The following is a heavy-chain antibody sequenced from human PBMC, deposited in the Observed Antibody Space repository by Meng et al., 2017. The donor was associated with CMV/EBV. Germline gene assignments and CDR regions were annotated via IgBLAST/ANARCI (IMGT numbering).Heavy chain of an antibody. CDR1: GFTFGDYG. CDR3: AREWALSRGSKQNAFDI. D-gene: IGHD1-1*01. Sequence: GESLKISCAASGFTFGDYGMSWVRQAPGKGLEWVSGINWNGGSTGYADSVKGRFTISRDNAKNTLYLQMNSLRAEDTAVYQCAREWALSRGSKQNAFDIWGKGTMVT. J-gene: IGHJ3*02. V-gene: IGHV3-20*01. CDR2: INWNGGST.